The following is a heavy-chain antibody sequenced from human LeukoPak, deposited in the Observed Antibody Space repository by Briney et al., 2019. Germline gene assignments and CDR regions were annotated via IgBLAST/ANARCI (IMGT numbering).Heavy chain of an antibody. J-gene: IGHJ4*02. D-gene: IGHD1-26*01. CDR2: ISGGGDRI. CDR1: GFTFSNHA. CDR3: AREGVVGATANHYDY. Sequence: GGSLRLSCAASGFTFSNHAMSWVRQAPGKGLEWVSSISGGGDRINYADSVKGRFTISRDNSRNTLYLQMNSLRAEDTAVYYCAREGVVGATANHYDYWGLGSLVTVSS. V-gene: IGHV3-23*01.